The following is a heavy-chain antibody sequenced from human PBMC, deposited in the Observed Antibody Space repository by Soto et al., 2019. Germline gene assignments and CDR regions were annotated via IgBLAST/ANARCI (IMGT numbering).Heavy chain of an antibody. V-gene: IGHV3-30*18. CDR3: AKGSHIAAVGRNDL. CDR1: GFSITTYA. D-gene: IGHD6-13*01. Sequence: QAQLVESGGGVVQPGRSLRLSCAASGFSITTYAMHWVRQAPGKGLEWVAVISNDGSVKYYGDSVKGRFSIARDTSTNTVVLQMNSLRAEDTAVYYCAKGSHIAAVGRNDLWGQGTLVIVSS. J-gene: IGHJ4*02. CDR2: ISNDGSVK.